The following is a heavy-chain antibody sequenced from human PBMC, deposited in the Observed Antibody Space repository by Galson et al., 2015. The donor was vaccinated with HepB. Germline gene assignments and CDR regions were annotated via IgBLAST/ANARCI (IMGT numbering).Heavy chain of an antibody. J-gene: IGHJ5*02. V-gene: IGHV4-34*01. D-gene: IGHD6-19*01. Sequence: SETLSLTCAVYGGSFSGYYWSWIRQPPGRGLEWIGEINYSGTNNYNPSLRSRVTISVDTSRNQFSLKLSSVTAADTAVYYCAKRRAVAAQKGEATYNWFDPWGQGTLVTVSS. CDR1: GGSFSGYY. CDR3: AKRRAVAAQKGEATYNWFDP. CDR2: INYSGTN.